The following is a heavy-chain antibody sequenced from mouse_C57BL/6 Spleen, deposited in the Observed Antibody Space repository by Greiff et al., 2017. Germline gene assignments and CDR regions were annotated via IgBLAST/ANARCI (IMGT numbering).Heavy chain of an antibody. D-gene: IGHD2-5*01. Sequence: QVHVKQSGAELVKPGASVKISCKASGYAFSSYWMNWVKQRPGKGLEWIGQIYPGDGDTNYNGKFKGKATLTADKSSSTAYMQLSSLTSEDSAVYFCAREGSNYVLAYWGQGTLVTVSA. CDR2: IYPGDGDT. J-gene: IGHJ3*01. V-gene: IGHV1-80*01. CDR1: GYAFSSYW. CDR3: AREGSNYVLAY.